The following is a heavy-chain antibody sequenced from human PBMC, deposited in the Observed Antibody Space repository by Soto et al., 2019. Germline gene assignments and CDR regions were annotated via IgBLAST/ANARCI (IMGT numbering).Heavy chain of an antibody. CDR3: ARRPNCLRPRCYICYHP. J-gene: IGHJ5*02. D-gene: IGHD2-2*02. CDR2: IYPGDSNT. V-gene: IGHV5-51*01. Sequence: PGESLKISCRGSGYSFASYWIGWARQMPGKGLEWIGIIYPGDSNTRYSPSFQGQVTTSVDKSISTAYLQWSSLKASDTAMYYCARRPNCLRPRCYICYHPWGQVTLLTVSS. CDR1: GYSFASYW.